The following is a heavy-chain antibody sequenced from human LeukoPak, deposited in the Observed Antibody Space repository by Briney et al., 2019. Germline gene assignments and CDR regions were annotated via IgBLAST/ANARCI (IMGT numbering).Heavy chain of an antibody. CDR2: ISYDGSNK. Sequence: GRSLRLSYAASGFTFSSYGMHWVRQAPGKGLEWVAVISYDGSNKYYADSVKGRFTISRDNSKNTLYLQMNSLRAEDTAVYYCAKGWGYFDYWGQGTLVTVSS. J-gene: IGHJ4*02. V-gene: IGHV3-30*18. CDR3: AKGWGYFDY. CDR1: GFTFSSYG. D-gene: IGHD3-16*01.